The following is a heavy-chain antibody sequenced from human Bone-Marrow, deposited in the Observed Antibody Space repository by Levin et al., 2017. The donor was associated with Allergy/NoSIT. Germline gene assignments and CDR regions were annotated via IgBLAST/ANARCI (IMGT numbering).Heavy chain of an antibody. J-gene: IGHJ5*02. D-gene: IGHD4-17*01. Sequence: GGSLRLSCAASGFTFSSYSMNWVRQAPGKGLEWVSSISSSSSYIYYADSVKGRFTISRDNAKNSLYLQMNSLRAEDTAVYYCARDRGDLDYGDYESYWFDPWGQGTLVTVSS. CDR3: ARDRGDLDYGDYESYWFDP. CDR2: ISSSSSYI. CDR1: GFTFSSYS. V-gene: IGHV3-21*01.